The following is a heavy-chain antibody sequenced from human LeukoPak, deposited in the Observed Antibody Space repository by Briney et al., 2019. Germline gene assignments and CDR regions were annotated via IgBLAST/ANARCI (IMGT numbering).Heavy chain of an antibody. CDR1: GFTFSSYA. D-gene: IGHD7-27*01. CDR2: ISYDGSNK. Sequence: PGGSLRLSCAASGFTFSSYAMHWVRQAPGKGLEWVAVISYDGSNKYYADSVKGRFTISRDNSKNTLYLQMNSLRAEDTAVYYRARDGDLRAFDIWGQGTMVTVSS. J-gene: IGHJ3*02. CDR3: ARDGDLRAFDI. V-gene: IGHV3-30*01.